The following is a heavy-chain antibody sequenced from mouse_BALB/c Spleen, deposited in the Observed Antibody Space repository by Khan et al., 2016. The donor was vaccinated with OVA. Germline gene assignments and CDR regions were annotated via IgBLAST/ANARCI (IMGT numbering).Heavy chain of an antibody. CDR1: GYTFTSYW. D-gene: IGHD6-1*01. CDR3: ARVITRDY. J-gene: IGHJ2*01. CDR2: INPSNGRT. V-gene: IGHV1S81*02. Sequence: QVQLQQPGAELVKPGASVKLSCKASGYTFTSYWMHWVKQRPGQGLEWIGEINPSNGRTNYNEKFKSKATLTVDKSFSTAYMQLSSPTSEDSAVYYGARVITRDYWGQGTTLTVSS.